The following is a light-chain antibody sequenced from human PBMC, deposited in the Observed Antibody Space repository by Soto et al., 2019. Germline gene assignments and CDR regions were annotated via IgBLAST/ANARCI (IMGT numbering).Light chain of an antibody. Sequence: QSVLTQPPSVSGSPGQSVTISCTGTSSDVGSYNRVSWYQQPPGTAPKLMIYEVSNRPSGVPDRFSGSKSGNTASLTISGLQAEDEADYYCRSYTSSSTCVFGTGTKVTDL. J-gene: IGLJ1*01. CDR1: SSDVGSYNR. CDR3: RSYTSSSTCV. V-gene: IGLV2-18*02. CDR2: EVS.